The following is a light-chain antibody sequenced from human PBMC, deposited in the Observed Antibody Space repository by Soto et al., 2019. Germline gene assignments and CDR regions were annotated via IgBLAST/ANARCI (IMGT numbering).Light chain of an antibody. V-gene: IGLV2-14*01. CDR1: SSDVGSYNF. Sequence: QSALTQPASVSGSPGQSITISCTGTSSDVGSYNFVSWYQQHPGKAPKLMIFEVNNRPSGVSDRFSGSKSGNTASLTISGLQAEDEADYYCASYTINSPVFGGGTKLTVL. CDR2: EVN. J-gene: IGLJ2*01. CDR3: ASYTINSPV.